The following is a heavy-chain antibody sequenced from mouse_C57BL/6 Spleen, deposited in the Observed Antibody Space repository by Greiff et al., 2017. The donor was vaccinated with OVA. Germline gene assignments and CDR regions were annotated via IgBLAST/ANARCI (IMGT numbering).Heavy chain of an antibody. Sequence: QVQLMQSGAELVRPGASVTLSCKASGYTFTDYEMHWVKQTPVHGLEWIGAIDPETGGTSYNQKFKGKAILTADKSSSTAYMELRSLTSEDSAVYYCTRGARDYAMGDWGQGTSVTVSS. CDR3: TRGARDYAMGD. CDR1: GYTFTDYE. CDR2: IDPETGGT. J-gene: IGHJ4*01. V-gene: IGHV1-15*01.